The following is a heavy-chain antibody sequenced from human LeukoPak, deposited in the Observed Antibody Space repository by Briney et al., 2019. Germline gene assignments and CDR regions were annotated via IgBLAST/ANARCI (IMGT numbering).Heavy chain of an antibody. J-gene: IGHJ4*02. CDR3: ARVPWTAAAD. CDR1: GFTVSSNY. Sequence: GGSLRLSCAASGFTVSSNYMSWVRQAPGKGLEWVASINEDGSEKHYVGSVKGRFTISRDNAKNSVYLQMKSLRAEDTAVYYCARVPWTAAADWGQGTLVTVSS. CDR2: INEDGSEK. D-gene: IGHD6-13*01. V-gene: IGHV3-7*01.